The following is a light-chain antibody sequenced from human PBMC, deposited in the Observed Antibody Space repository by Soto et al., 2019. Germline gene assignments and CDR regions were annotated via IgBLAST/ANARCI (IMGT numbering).Light chain of an antibody. V-gene: IGLV2-23*02. CDR2: EVN. J-gene: IGLJ1*01. Sequence: SVLTQPASVSGSPGKSITISCTGTSSDFGNYNLVSWYQQHPGKVPKLILFEVNKRPSGVSGRFSGSKSGNTASLTISGLQAEDEADYYCCSFTSSKTHVFGTGTKVTV. CDR1: SSDFGNYNL. CDR3: CSFTSSKTHV.